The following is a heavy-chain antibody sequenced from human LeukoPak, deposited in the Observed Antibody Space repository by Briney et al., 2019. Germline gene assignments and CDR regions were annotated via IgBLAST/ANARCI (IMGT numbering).Heavy chain of an antibody. CDR2: IHTSGST. CDR3: ARDLGWLRPIDAFDI. J-gene: IGHJ3*02. CDR1: GGSISSYY. V-gene: IGHV4-4*07. D-gene: IGHD3-9*01. Sequence: SETLSLTCTVSGGSISSYYWSWIRQPAGKGLEWIGRIHTSGSTNYNPSLKSRVTMSVDTSKNQFSLKLSSVTAADTAVYYCARDLGWLRPIDAFDIWGQGTMVTVSS.